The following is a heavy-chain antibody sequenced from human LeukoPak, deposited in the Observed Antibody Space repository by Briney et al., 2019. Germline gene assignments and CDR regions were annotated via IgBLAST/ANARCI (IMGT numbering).Heavy chain of an antibody. V-gene: IGHV4-4*07. J-gene: IGHJ5*02. D-gene: IGHD6-13*01. CDR3: ARVVGSSWLNWFDP. CDR1: GGSISSYY. Sequence: SETLSLTCTVSGGSISSYYWSWIRQPAGKGLEWIGRIYTSGSTNYNPSLKSRVTISVDTSKNQFSLKLSSVTAADTAVYYCARVVGSSWLNWFDPWGQGTLVTVSS. CDR2: IYTSGST.